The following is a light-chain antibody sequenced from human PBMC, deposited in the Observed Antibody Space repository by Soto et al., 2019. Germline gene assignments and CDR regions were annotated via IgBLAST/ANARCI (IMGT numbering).Light chain of an antibody. V-gene: IGKV1-5*01. CDR2: DAS. CDR3: QQYNSYSEA. J-gene: IGKJ1*01. CDR1: QSISNW. Sequence: DIQMTQSPSTLSASVGDRVTITCRASQSISNWLACYQQKQGKAPKLLIYDASSLESGVPSRFSGSGSGTEFTLTISSLQPDDFATYYCQQYNSYSEAFGQGTKVDI.